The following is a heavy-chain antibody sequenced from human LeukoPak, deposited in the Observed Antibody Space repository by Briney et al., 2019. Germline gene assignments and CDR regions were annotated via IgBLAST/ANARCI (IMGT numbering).Heavy chain of an antibody. D-gene: IGHD1-7*01. CDR2: ISSSSTI. Sequence: PGGSLRLSCAASGFTFSSYSMNWVRQAPGQGLEWVSYISSSSTIYYTDSVKGRFTISRDNAKNSLYLQMNSLRAEDTAVYYCATYWNYGYWGQGTLVTVSA. CDR1: GFTFSSYS. V-gene: IGHV3-48*01. CDR3: ATYWNYGY. J-gene: IGHJ4*02.